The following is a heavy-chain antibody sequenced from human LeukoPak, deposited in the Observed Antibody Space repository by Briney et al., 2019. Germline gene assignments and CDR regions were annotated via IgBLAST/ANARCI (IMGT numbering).Heavy chain of an antibody. D-gene: IGHD2-2*01. V-gene: IGHV3-21*01. CDR2: ISSSSSYI. CDR1: GFTFSDYY. J-gene: IGHJ6*02. Sequence: PGGSLRLSCAASGFTFSDYYMNWVRQAPGKGLEWVSSISSSSSYIYYADSVKGRFTISRDNAKNSLYLQMNSLRAEDTAVYYCARCDIVVVPAAMTVYYYYGMDVWGQGTTVTVSS. CDR3: ARCDIVVVPAAMTVYYYYGMDV.